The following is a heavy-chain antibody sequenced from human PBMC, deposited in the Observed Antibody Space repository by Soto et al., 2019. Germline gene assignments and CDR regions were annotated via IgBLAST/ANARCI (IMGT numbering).Heavy chain of an antibody. CDR3: ASLQQLDDYYYYGMDV. CDR2: INPNSGGT. Sequence: SGKVARKASGYTFNGYYMSWVRQAPGQGLEWMGWINPNSGGTNYAQKFQGRVTMTRDTSIRTAYMELSRLRSDDTAVYYCASLQQLDDYYYYGMDVWGQGNPVTVSS. CDR1: GYTFNGYY. J-gene: IGHJ6*02. D-gene: IGHD6-13*01. V-gene: IGHV1-2*02.